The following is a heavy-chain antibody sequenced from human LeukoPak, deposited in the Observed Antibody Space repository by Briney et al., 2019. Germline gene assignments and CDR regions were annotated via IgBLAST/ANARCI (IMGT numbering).Heavy chain of an antibody. CDR1: GGTFSSYA. J-gene: IGHJ6*02. V-gene: IGHV1-69*13. Sequence: ALVKVSCKASGGTFSSYAISWVRQAPGQGLEWMGGIIPIFGTANYAQKFQGRVTITADESTSTAYMELSSLRSEDTAVYYCAATVHYCSGGGCYNYYYGMDVWGQGTTVTVSS. CDR3: AATVHYCSGGGCYNYYYGMDV. D-gene: IGHD2-15*01. CDR2: IIPIFGTA.